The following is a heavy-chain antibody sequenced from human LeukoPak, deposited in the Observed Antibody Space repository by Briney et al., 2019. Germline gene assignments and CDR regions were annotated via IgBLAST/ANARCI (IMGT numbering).Heavy chain of an antibody. V-gene: IGHV4-39*01. CDR2: IYYSGST. Sequence: SETLSLTCTVSGGSISSSSYYWGWIRQPPGKGLEWIGSIYYSGSTYYNPSHKSRVTISVDTSKNQFSLKLSSVTAADTAVYYCARLRLVFGVVIEFDYWGQGTLVTVSS. J-gene: IGHJ4*02. CDR1: GGSISSSSYY. CDR3: ARLRLVFGVVIEFDY. D-gene: IGHD3-3*01.